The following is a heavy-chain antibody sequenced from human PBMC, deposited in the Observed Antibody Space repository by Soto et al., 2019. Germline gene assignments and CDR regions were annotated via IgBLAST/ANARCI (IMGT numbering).Heavy chain of an antibody. V-gene: IGHV6-1*01. CDR2: TYYRSKWST. CDR1: GDSVSSKSAA. J-gene: IGHJ5*01. CDR3: TRALSGSYDS. D-gene: IGHD1-26*01. Sequence: SQTLSLTCAISGDSVSSKSAAWNWIRQSPSRGLEWLGRTYYRSKWSTDYAVSVKSRITINPDTSKNQFSLQLNAVPPEDTAVYYCTRALSGSYDSWGQGTLVTVSS.